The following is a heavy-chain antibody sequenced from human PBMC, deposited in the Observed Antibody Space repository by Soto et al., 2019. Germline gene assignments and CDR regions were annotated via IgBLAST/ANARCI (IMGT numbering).Heavy chain of an antibody. D-gene: IGHD2-15*01. CDR2: IYYSGST. J-gene: IGHJ4*02. CDR1: GGSVSSSGNC. Sequence: SETLSLAFTVSGGSVSSSGNCWGWIRQPPGKGLEWIGSIYYSGSTYYNPSLKSRVTTSVDTSKNQFSLKLSSVTAADTAVYYCARHYAVVLYHFDYWGLGTLVTVSS. CDR3: ARHYAVVLYHFDY. V-gene: IGHV4-39*01.